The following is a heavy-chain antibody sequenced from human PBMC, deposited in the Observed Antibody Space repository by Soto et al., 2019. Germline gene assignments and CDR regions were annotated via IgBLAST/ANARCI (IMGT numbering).Heavy chain of an antibody. J-gene: IGHJ4*02. D-gene: IGHD1-26*01. V-gene: IGHV1-46*01. CDR2: INPSGGST. CDR1: GYTFTSYF. CDR3: AREWRMVGATSGFDY. Sequence: ASVKVSCKASGYTFTSYFMHWVRHAPGQGLEWMGIINPSGGSTSYAQKFQGRVTMTRDMSTSTVYMELSSLRSEDTAVYYCAREWRMVGATSGFDYWGQGTLVTVSS.